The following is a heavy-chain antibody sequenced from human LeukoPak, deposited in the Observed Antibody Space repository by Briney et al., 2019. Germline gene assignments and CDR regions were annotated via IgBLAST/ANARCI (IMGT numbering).Heavy chain of an antibody. J-gene: IGHJ4*02. CDR2: INHSGST. CDR1: GGSSSGYY. CDR3: ARGANSSGWYKGFDY. Sequence: PSETLSLTCAVYGGSSSGYYWSWIRQPPGKGLEWIGEINHSGSTNYNPSLKSRVTISVDTSKNQFSLKLSSVTAADTAVYYCARGANSSGWYKGFDYWGQGTLVTVSS. D-gene: IGHD6-19*01. V-gene: IGHV4-34*01.